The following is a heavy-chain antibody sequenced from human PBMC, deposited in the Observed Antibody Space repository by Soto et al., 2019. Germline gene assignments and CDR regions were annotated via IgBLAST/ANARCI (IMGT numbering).Heavy chain of an antibody. CDR2: INPNSGGT. CDR1: GYTFTGHY. D-gene: IGHD4-4*01. J-gene: IGHJ6*02. CDR3: AREAVYYYYGMDV. V-gene: IGHV1-2*02. Sequence: ASVKVSCKASGYTFTGHYMHWVRQAPGQGLEWMGWINPNSGGTNYAQKFQGRVTMTRDTSISTAYMELSRLRSDDTAVYYCAREAVYYYYGMDVWGQGTTVTVSS.